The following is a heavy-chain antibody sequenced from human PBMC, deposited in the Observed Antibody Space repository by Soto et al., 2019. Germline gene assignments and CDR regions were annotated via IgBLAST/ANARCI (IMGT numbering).Heavy chain of an antibody. Sequence: ETLSLTCSVSGGSISSYYWSWIRQPPGKGLEWIGYIYYSGSTNYNPSLKSRVTISVDTSKNQLSLKLSSVTAADTAVYYCARTSHPNYFDSSGSYDYWGQGTLVIVSS. CDR2: IYYSGST. CDR1: GGSISSYY. CDR3: ARTSHPNYFDSSGSYDY. D-gene: IGHD3-22*01. V-gene: IGHV4-59*01. J-gene: IGHJ4*02.